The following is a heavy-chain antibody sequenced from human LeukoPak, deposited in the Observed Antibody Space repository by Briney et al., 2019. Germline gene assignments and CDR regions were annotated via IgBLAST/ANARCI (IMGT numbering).Heavy chain of an antibody. CDR3: ARGPLGYCSSTSCYQGYYYYGMDV. CDR1: GYTFTSYA. V-gene: IGHV1-69*13. Sequence: ASVKVSCKASGYTFTSYAISWVRQAPGQGLEWMGGIIPIFGTANYAQKFQGRVTITADESTSTAYMELSSLRSEDTAVYYCARGPLGYCSSTSCYQGYYYYGMDVWGQGTTVTVSS. D-gene: IGHD2-2*01. CDR2: IIPIFGTA. J-gene: IGHJ6*02.